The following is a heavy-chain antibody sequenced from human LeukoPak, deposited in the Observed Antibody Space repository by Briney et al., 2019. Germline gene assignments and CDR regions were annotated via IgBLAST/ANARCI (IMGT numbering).Heavy chain of an antibody. CDR3: ARDPGYFDN. Sequence: PGGSLRLSCAASGFTFSIYSMNWVRQAPGKGLEWLSSITSISNYIYYADSVKGRFTISRDNVQNSLYLQMNSLRAEDTAMYYCARDPGYFDNWGQGTLVIVSS. J-gene: IGHJ4*02. CDR2: ITSISNYI. CDR1: GFTFSIYS. V-gene: IGHV3-21*01.